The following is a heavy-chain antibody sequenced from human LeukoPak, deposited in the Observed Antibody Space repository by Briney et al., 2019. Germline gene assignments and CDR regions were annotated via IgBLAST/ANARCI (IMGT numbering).Heavy chain of an antibody. J-gene: IGHJ4*02. CDR3: ARRRSYYGSGSYGY. D-gene: IGHD3-10*01. Sequence: GSLRLSCAASGFTFSSYSMNWVRQAPGKGLEWIGEINHSGSTNYNPSLKSRVTISVDTSKNQFSLKLSSVTAADTAVYYCARRRSYYGSGSYGYWGQGTLVTVSS. CDR2: INHSGST. V-gene: IGHV4-34*01. CDR1: GFTFSSYS.